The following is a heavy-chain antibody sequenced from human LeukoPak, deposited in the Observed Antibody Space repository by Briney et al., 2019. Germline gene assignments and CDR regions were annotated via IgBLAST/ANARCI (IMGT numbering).Heavy chain of an antibody. J-gene: IGHJ6*03. V-gene: IGHV3-73*01. CDR2: IRSKANSFAT. CDR1: GLTFSGSA. Sequence: GGSLKLSCAASGLTFSGSAMHWVRQPSGKGLEWVGCIRSKANSFATAYAASVKGRFTISRDDSKNTAYLQMNSLKTEDTAVYYCTRFSFGRYSSSYYYYMDVWGKGTTVTVSS. D-gene: IGHD6-6*01. CDR3: TRFSFGRYSSSYYYYMDV.